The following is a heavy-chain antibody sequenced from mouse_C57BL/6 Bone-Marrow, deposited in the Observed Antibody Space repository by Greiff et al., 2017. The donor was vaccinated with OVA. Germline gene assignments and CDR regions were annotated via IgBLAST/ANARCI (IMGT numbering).Heavy chain of an antibody. CDR1: GFTFSSYA. CDR2: ISSDGDYI. Sequence: EVMLVESGEGLVKPGGSLKLSCAASGFTFSSYAMSWVRQTPEKRLEWVAYISSDGDYIDYADTVKGRSTISRDNARNTQYLQMSSLKSEDTAMYYCTVLLGAMDYWGWGTSVTVTA. CDR3: TVLLGAMDY. V-gene: IGHV5-9-1*02. D-gene: IGHD4-1*01. J-gene: IGHJ4*01.